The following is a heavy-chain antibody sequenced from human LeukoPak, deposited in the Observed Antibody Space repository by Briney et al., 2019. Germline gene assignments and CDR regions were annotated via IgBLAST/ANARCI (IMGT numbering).Heavy chain of an antibody. D-gene: IGHD3-22*01. CDR2: VDPEDGET. V-gene: IGHV1-69-2*01. CDR1: GYTFTDYY. J-gene: IGHJ4*02. Sequence: ASVKVSCKVSGYTFTDYYMRWVQQAPGKGLEWMELVDPEDGETIYAEKFQGRVTITADTSTDTAYMELSSLRSEDTAVYYCATGLGSGYPEYYFDYWGQGTLVTVSS. CDR3: ATGLGSGYPEYYFDY.